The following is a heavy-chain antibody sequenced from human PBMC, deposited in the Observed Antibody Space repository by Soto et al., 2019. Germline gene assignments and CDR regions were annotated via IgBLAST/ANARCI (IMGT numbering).Heavy chain of an antibody. Sequence: GGSLRLSCAASGFTFSNYWMSWVRQAPGKGLEWVANIKQDGGDQYYVDSVKGQFSISRDNAKNSLYLQMNSLRAEDTAVYYCARDEAIDYWGQGTLVTVSS. J-gene: IGHJ4*02. CDR1: GFTFSNYW. V-gene: IGHV3-7*03. CDR3: ARDEAIDY. CDR2: IKQDGGDQ.